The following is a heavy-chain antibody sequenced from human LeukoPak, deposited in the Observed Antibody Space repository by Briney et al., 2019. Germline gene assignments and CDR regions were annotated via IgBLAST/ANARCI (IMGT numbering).Heavy chain of an antibody. D-gene: IGHD5-12*01. J-gene: IGHJ4*02. CDR3: AKDIVATYY. CDR2: ISYDGSNK. CDR1: GFTFSSYA. V-gene: IGHV3-30-3*01. Sequence: TGGSLRLSCAASGFTFSSYAMHWVRQAPGKGLEWVAVISYDGSNKYYADSVKGRFTISRDNSKNTLYLQMNSLRAEDTAVYYCAKDIVATYYWGQGTLVTVSS.